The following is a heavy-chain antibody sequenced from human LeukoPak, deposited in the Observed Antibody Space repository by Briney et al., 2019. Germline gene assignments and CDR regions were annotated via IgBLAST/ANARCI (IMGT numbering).Heavy chain of an antibody. CDR2: IYYSGST. D-gene: IGHD2-2*02. V-gene: IGHV4-31*03. J-gene: IGHJ4*02. Sequence: SETLSLTCTVSGGSISSGGDYWSWVRQHPGKGLEWIGYIYYSGSTYYNPSLKSRVTISVDTSKNQFSLKLSSVTAADTAVYYCARGLVVPAAIAPYFDYWGQGTLVTVSS. CDR3: ARGLVVPAAIAPYFDY. CDR1: GGSISSGGDY.